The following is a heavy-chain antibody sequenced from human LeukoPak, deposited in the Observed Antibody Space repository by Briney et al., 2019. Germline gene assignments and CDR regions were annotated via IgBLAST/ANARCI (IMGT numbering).Heavy chain of an antibody. V-gene: IGHV1-2*02. CDR3: ARGGGPNAFDI. CDR1: GYTFTGYH. CDR2: INPNSAGT. J-gene: IGHJ3*02. D-gene: IGHD1-26*01. Sequence: GASVKVSCKASGYTFTGYHMHWVRQAPGQGLEWMGWINPNSAGTNYAQKFQGRVTMTRDTSISIAYMELSSLRSDDTAVYYCARGGGPNAFDIWGQGTMVTVSS.